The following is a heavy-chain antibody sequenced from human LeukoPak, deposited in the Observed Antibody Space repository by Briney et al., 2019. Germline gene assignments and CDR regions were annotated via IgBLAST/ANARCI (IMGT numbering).Heavy chain of an antibody. CDR3: ARFQYGSGSYWFDP. CDR2: IIPIFGTA. D-gene: IGHD3-10*01. V-gene: IGHV1-69*06. Sequence: ASVKVSCKASGGTFSSYAISWVRQAPGQGLEWMGGIIPIFGTANYAQKFQGRVTMTVDTSTDTAYMELSSLRSEDTAVYYCARFQYGSGSYWFDPWGQGTLVTVSS. J-gene: IGHJ5*02. CDR1: GGTFSSYA.